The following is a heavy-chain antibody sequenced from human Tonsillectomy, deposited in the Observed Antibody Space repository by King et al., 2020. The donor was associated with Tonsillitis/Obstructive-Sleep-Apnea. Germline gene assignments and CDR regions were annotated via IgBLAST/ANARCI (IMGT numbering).Heavy chain of an antibody. CDR2: INHSGST. D-gene: IGHD3-3*01. J-gene: IGHJ4*02. CDR3: ARGEGYYDFWSGYYFDY. V-gene: IGHV4-34*01. CDR1: GGSFSGYY. Sequence: VQLQQWGAGLLKPSETLSLTCAVYGGSFSGYYWSWSRQPPGKGLEWIGEINHSGSTNSNPSLKSRVTISVDTSKNQFSLKLSSVTAADTAVYYCARGEGYYDFWSGYYFDYWGQGTLVTVSS.